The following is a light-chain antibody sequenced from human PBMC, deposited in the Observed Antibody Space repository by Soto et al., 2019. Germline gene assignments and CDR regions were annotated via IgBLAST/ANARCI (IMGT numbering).Light chain of an antibody. J-gene: IGKJ4*01. V-gene: IGKV3-20*01. CDR2: GAS. CDR3: QQYGRSPLT. CDR1: QSVSSSY. Sequence: IVLSQSPGTLSLSPGERATLSCRASQSVSSSYLAWYQQKPGQAPRLLIYGASSRATGIPDRFSGSGSGTDFTLTISRLEPEDFAVYHCQQYGRSPLTFGGGTKVDI.